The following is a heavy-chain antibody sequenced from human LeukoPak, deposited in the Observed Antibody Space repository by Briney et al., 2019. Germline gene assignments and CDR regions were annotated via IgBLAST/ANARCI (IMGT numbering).Heavy chain of an antibody. CDR1: GGTFSSYA. D-gene: IGHD5-24*01. CDR3: ARGAGRRDGYNSNFDY. V-gene: IGHV1-69*04. CDR2: IIPILGIA. Sequence: GASVKVSCKASGGTFSSYAISWVRQAPGQGLEWMGRIIPILGIANYAQKFQGRVTITADKSTSTAYMELSSLRSEDTAVYYCARGAGRRDGYNSNFDYWGQGTLVTVSS. J-gene: IGHJ4*02.